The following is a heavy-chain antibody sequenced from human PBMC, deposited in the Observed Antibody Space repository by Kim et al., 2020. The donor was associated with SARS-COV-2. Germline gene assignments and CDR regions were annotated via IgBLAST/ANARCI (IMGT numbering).Heavy chain of an antibody. D-gene: IGHD3-3*01. J-gene: IGHJ5*02. V-gene: IGHV4-39*01. CDR3: ARQRFGEAGDDWFDP. Sequence: KPSLKSRGTMSVDTSKNQFARKLSAVTAADTAVYYCARQRFGEAGDDWFDPWGPGTLVTVSS.